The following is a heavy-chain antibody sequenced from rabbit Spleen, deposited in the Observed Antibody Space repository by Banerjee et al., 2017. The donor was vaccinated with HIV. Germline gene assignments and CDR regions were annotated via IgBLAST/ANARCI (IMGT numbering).Heavy chain of an antibody. Sequence: QEQLVESGGGLVQPGGSLKLSCKASGFDLNTYGVSWVRQAPGKGLEWIGYIDPVFGATYYATWVSGRFTISSHNAQNTLYLQLNSLTAADTATYFCLRDRANIGGDYGPYYFDLWGPGTLVTVS. V-gene: IGHV1S47*01. J-gene: IGHJ4*01. CDR3: LRDRANIGGDYGPYYFDL. CDR2: IDPVFGAT. CDR1: GFDLNTYG. D-gene: IGHD2-1*01.